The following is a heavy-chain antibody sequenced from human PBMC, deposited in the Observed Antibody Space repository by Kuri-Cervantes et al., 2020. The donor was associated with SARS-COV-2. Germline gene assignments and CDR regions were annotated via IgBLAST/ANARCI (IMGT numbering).Heavy chain of an antibody. Sequence: ASVKVSCKASGYTFTGYYMHWVRQAPGQGLEWMGWINPNSGGTNYAQKFQGWVTMTRDTSISTAYMELSRLRSDDTAVYYCARGLVTGTSYYFDYWGQGTLVTVSS. CDR3: ARGLVTGTSYYFDY. V-gene: IGHV1-2*04. CDR2: INPNSGGT. J-gene: IGHJ4*02. D-gene: IGHD1-20*01. CDR1: GYTFTGYY.